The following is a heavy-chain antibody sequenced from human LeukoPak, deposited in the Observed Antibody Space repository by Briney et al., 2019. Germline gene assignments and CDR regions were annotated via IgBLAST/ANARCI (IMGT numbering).Heavy chain of an antibody. V-gene: IGHV1-3*01. CDR1: GYTFTSYA. CDR3: ARGEVIQGGIVVVPAAMGWFDP. CDR2: INAGNGNT. D-gene: IGHD2-2*01. Sequence: ASVKVSCKASGYTFTSYAMHWVRQAPGQRLEWMGWINAGNGNTKYSQKFQGRVTITRDTSASTAYMELSSLRSEDTAVYYCARGEVIQGGIVVVPAAMGWFDPWGQGTLVTVSS. J-gene: IGHJ5*02.